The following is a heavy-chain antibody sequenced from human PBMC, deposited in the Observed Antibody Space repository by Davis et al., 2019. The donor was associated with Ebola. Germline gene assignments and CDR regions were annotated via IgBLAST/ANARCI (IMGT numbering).Heavy chain of an antibody. CDR1: GYTFTTYW. Sequence: KVSRKGSGYTFTTYWIGCVRQMPGKGLEWMGIIYPGDSDTRYSPSFQGQVTISADKSISTAYLQWSSLKASDTAMYYCARRGGWSGAFLDYWGQGTLVTVSS. CDR3: ARRGGWSGAFLDY. J-gene: IGHJ4*02. V-gene: IGHV5-51*01. D-gene: IGHD3-3*02. CDR2: IYPGDSDT.